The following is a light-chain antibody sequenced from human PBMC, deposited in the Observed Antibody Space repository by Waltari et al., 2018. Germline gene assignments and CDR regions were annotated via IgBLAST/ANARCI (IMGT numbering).Light chain of an antibody. J-gene: IGLJ2*01. CDR2: RNN. V-gene: IGLV1-47*01. CDR3: AAWDDSLSGVV. CDR1: SSNIGSNY. Sequence: QSVLTQPPSASGTPGQRVTISCSGSSSNIGSNYVYWYPQLPGTAPKLLIYRNNQRPSGVPDRFSGSKSGTSASLAISGLRSEDEADDYCAAWDDSLSGVVFGGGTKLTVL.